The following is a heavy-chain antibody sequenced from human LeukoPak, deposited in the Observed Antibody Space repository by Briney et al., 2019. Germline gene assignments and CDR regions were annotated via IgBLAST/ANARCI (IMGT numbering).Heavy chain of an antibody. Sequence: PGGSLRLSCAASGFTFSSYAMSWVRQAPGEGLEWVSAIGGSGGSTYYADSVKGRFTISRDNSKNTLYLQMNSLRAEDTAVYYCATLATVTTSSDYWGQGTLVTVSS. J-gene: IGHJ4*02. CDR3: ATLATVTTSSDY. D-gene: IGHD4-17*01. CDR1: GFTFSSYA. V-gene: IGHV3-23*01. CDR2: IGGSGGST.